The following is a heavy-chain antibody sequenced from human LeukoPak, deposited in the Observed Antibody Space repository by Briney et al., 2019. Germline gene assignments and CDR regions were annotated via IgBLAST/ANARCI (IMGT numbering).Heavy chain of an antibody. CDR1: GFTFSTYA. CDR2: ISASGSRT. Sequence: PGGSLRLSCAASGFTFSTYAMSWVRQAPGKGLDWVAAISASGSRTYYANSVKGRFTISRDSSKNALYLQMNSLRAEDTAVYYCAKSRIHYGDQYYFDYWGQGTLVTVSS. D-gene: IGHD4-17*01. V-gene: IGHV3-23*01. CDR3: AKSRIHYGDQYYFDY. J-gene: IGHJ4*02.